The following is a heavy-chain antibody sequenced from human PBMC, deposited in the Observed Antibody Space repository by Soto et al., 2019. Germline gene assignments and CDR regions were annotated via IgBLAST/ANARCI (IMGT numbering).Heavy chain of an antibody. D-gene: IGHD3-3*01. CDR3: ARDAXTSYYDFWNDNWFDP. CDR1: GYTLTSYG. CDR2: ISAYNGNT. J-gene: IGHJ5*02. V-gene: IGHV1-18*01. Sequence: ASVKVSSKASGYTLTSYGISWVRQAPGQGLEWMGWISAYNGNTNYAQKLQGRVTMTTDTSTSTAYMELRSLRSDDTAVYYCARDAXTSYYDFWNDNWFDPWGQGTLVTVSS.